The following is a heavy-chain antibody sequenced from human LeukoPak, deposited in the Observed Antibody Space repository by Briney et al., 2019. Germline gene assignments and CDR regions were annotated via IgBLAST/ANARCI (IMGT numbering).Heavy chain of an antibody. V-gene: IGHV4-4*07. Sequence: SETLSLTCTVSGGSISSYYWSWIRQPAGKGLEWIGRIYTSGSTNYNPSLKSRVTISVDTSKNQFSLKLSSVTAADTAVYYCARVGREYSSSSVGAFDIWGQGTMVTVSS. CDR2: IYTSGST. CDR1: GGSISSYY. CDR3: ARVGREYSSSSVGAFDI. J-gene: IGHJ3*02. D-gene: IGHD6-6*01.